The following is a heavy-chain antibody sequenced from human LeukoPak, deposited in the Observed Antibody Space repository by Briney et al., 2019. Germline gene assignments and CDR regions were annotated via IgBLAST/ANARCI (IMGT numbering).Heavy chain of an antibody. D-gene: IGHD1-14*01. J-gene: IGHJ4*02. CDR2: IFGGGGST. Sequence: GGSVRLSCAASGFTFSSFDLGWVGEARGKGVEWVLDIFGGGGSTYYADSVKGGFTISRDNSRTTLYLHMRSLRAEDTAVYYCSKVTLPALLDGTFFDYWGQGTLVTVSS. CDR3: SKVTLPALLDGTFFDY. CDR1: GFTFSSFD. V-gene: IGHV3-23*01.